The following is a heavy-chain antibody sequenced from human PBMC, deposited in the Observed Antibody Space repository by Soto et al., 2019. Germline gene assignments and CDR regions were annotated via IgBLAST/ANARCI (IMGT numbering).Heavy chain of an antibody. CDR3: GRGGHVVGVTAALDY. Sequence: QVQLMQSGAEVKKPGASVKVSCKASGDTFTDYYIHWVRQAPGQGLEWMGTVNPSGGHTTYAQNLLGRVTMTRDTCTRTLYMEPTRLTSDDTAIYYCGRGGHVVGVTAALDYWGQGTLVTVSS. CDR2: VNPSGGHT. V-gene: IGHV1-46*04. CDR1: GDTFTDYY. D-gene: IGHD2-21*02. J-gene: IGHJ4*02.